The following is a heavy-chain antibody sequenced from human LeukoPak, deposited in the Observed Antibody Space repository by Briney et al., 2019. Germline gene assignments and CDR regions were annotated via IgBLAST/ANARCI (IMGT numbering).Heavy chain of an antibody. D-gene: IGHD6-13*01. CDR2: IYYSGTT. Sequence: SETLSLTCTVSGGSISSGYYYWSWIRQPPGKGLEWIGYIYYSGTTYYNPSLKSRVTLSLDTSKNQFSLRLSSVTAADTAVYYCARDGSAAGEPNYYYGMDVWGQGTTVTVSS. CDR1: GGSISSGYYY. V-gene: IGHV4-30-4*01. J-gene: IGHJ6*02. CDR3: ARDGSAAGEPNYYYGMDV.